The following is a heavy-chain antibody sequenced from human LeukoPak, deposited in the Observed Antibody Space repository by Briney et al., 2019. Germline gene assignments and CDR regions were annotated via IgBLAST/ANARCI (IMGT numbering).Heavy chain of an antibody. J-gene: IGHJ4*02. CDR3: AGDYGDRIFDY. D-gene: IGHD4-17*01. CDR2: ISGSGGST. Sequence: GGSLRLSRAASGFTFGSYAMSWVRQAPGKGLEWVSAISGSGGSTYYADSVKGRFTISRDNSKNTLYLQMNSLRAEDTAVYYCAGDYGDRIFDYWGQGTLVTVSS. V-gene: IGHV3-23*01. CDR1: GFTFGSYA.